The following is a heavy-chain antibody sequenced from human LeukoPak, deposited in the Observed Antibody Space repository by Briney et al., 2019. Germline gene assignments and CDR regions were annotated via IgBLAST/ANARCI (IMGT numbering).Heavy chain of an antibody. V-gene: IGHV3-33*03. CDR2: IWHDGSRT. D-gene: IGHD1-26*01. CDR1: GFTFDKYG. Sequence: PGRSLRLSCATSGFTFDKYGIHWVRQAPGKGLEWVAVIWHDGSRTHYTDSLKGRFTISRDNSKDTAFLQMNSLTVEDTATYYCAGAISKGAGIDSWGRGTLVTVSS. J-gene: IGHJ4*02. CDR3: AGAISKGAGIDS.